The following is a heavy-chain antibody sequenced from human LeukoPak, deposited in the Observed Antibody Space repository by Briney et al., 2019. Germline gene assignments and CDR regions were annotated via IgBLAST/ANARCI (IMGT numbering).Heavy chain of an antibody. Sequence: GGSLRLSCAASGFTFSSYGMHWVRQAPGKGLEWVAVIWYDGSNKYYADSVKGRFTISRDNSKNTLYLQMNSLRAEDTAVYYCARGGARGSAMVERFDPWGQGTLVTVSS. CDR1: GFTFSSYG. V-gene: IGHV3-33*01. CDR3: ARGGARGSAMVERFDP. D-gene: IGHD5-18*01. J-gene: IGHJ5*02. CDR2: IWYDGSNK.